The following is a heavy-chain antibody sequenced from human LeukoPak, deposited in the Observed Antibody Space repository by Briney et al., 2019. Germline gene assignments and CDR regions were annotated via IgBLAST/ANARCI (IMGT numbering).Heavy chain of an antibody. V-gene: IGHV4-34*01. CDR2: LNHAGST. CDR1: GGSFNDFY. J-gene: IGHJ4*01. D-gene: IGHD6-19*01. Sequence: SETLSLTCAVYGGSFNDFYWSWIRQSPGKGLEWIGELNHAGSTNFNPSLKGRVTFSVDTSKKQFSLRLNSVTAADTAVYYCARISGAVGSNVQAFDIWGQGTLVTVSS. CDR3: ARISGAVGSNVQAFDI.